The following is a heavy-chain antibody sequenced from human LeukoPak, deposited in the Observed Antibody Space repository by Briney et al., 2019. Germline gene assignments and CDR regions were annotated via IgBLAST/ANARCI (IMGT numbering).Heavy chain of an antibody. CDR3: ARHEEEDGYNAKTIDY. J-gene: IGHJ4*02. CDR1: SDSISSSSNY. V-gene: IGHV4-39*01. Sequence: SETLSLTCTVSSDSISSSSNYWAWVRQSPGKGLEWIGANYYSGHTYYNPSLKSRITMSVDTSKNQFSLKVSYVTAADTAVYYCARHEEEDGYNAKTIDYWGQGTLVTVYS. CDR2: NYYSGHT. D-gene: IGHD5-24*01.